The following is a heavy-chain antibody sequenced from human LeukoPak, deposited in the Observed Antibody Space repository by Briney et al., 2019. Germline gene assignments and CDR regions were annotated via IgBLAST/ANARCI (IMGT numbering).Heavy chain of an antibody. CDR2: IYYSGST. Sequence: SETLSLTCTVSGGSISSYYWSWIRQPPGKGLEWIGYIYYSGSTNYNPSLKSRVTISVDTSKNQFSLKLSSVTAADTAVYYCARVPYFPDYSDYWGQGTLVTVPS. D-gene: IGHD3-10*01. V-gene: IGHV4-59*01. J-gene: IGHJ4*02. CDR1: GGSISSYY. CDR3: ARVPYFPDYSDY.